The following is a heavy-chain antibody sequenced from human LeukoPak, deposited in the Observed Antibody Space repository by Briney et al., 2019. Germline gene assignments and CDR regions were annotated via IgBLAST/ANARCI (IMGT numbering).Heavy chain of an antibody. CDR3: ARAGSYRGYFDY. Sequence: SETLSLTCTVSGGSISSYYWSWIRQPPGKGLEWIGYIYYTGSTNNTSLKSRVTISVDTSKNQFSLKLSSVTAADTAVYYCARAGSYRGYFDYWGQGTLVTVSS. D-gene: IGHD1-26*01. CDR2: IYYTGST. CDR1: GGSISSYY. J-gene: IGHJ4*02. V-gene: IGHV4-59*01.